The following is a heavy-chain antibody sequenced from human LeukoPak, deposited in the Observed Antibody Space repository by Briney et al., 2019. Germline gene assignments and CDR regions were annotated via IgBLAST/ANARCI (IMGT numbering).Heavy chain of an antibody. V-gene: IGHV4-59*01. D-gene: IGHD3-22*01. CDR2: IYYSGST. CDR1: GGSISSYY. CDR3: ARDHPHYYDSSGYGAFDI. Sequence: PSETLSLTCTVSGGSISSYYWSWIRQPPGKGLEWIGYIYYSGSTNYNPSLKSRVTISVDTSKNQFSLKLSSVTAADTAVYYCARDHPHYYDSSGYGAFDIWRQGTMVTVSS. J-gene: IGHJ3*02.